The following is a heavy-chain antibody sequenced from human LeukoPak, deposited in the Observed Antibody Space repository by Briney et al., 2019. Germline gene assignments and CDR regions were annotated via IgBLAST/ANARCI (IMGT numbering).Heavy chain of an antibody. CDR1: GFTFNNYG. CDR2: ISHDGGTQ. D-gene: IGHD6-13*01. CDR3: AKEFTSFSSGWFFQD. Sequence: PGGSLRLSCAASGFTFNNYGMQWVCQAPGKGLEWLAVISHDGGTQFYADSVKGRFTISRDNSKNTLGLQIHSLTAEDTAVYYCAKEFTSFSSGWFFQDWGQGTLVTVSS. J-gene: IGHJ1*01. V-gene: IGHV3-30*18.